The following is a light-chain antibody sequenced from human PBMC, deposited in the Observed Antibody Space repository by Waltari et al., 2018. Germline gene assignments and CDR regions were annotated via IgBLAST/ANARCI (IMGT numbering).Light chain of an antibody. V-gene: IGKV3-15*01. CDR1: QSIHDN. CDR3: QQYNVWPPLT. Sequence: EVVMTQSPATLSVSPGERVTLSCRASQSIHDNLAWYQHRPGQAPRLLIYGASTRAPVSPGRFVGGGSGTEFTLTIRSLQSEDSAVYYCQQYNVWPPLTFGGGTKVEVK. CDR2: GAS. J-gene: IGKJ4*01.